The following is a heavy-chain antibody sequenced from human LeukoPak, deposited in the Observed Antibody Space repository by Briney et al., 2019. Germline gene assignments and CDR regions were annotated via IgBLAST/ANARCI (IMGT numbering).Heavy chain of an antibody. CDR1: GFMFSTYW. J-gene: IGHJ4*02. V-gene: IGHV3-21*01. Sequence: GGSLRLSCAASGFMFSTYWMTWVRQAPGKGLEWVSSISSSSSYIYYVDSVKGRFTISRDNAKNSLYLQMNSLRAEDTAVYYCARDPYYYDSTEDYWGQGTLVTVSS. CDR3: ARDPYYYDSTEDY. CDR2: ISSSSSYI. D-gene: IGHD3-22*01.